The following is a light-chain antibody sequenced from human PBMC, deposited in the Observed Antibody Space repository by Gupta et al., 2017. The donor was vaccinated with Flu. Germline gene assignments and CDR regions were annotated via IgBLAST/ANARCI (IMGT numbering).Light chain of an antibody. CDR1: SSDVGAHNY. Sequence: QSALTQPPSASGSPGQSVAISCTGTSSDVGAHNYVSWYQQHPGKAPKFMIYEVTKRPSGVPERFSGSKSGNTASLTVCGLQAEDEADYYCSSYESSNNYVFGTGTKVTVL. V-gene: IGLV2-8*01. CDR3: SSYESSNNYV. J-gene: IGLJ1*01. CDR2: EVT.